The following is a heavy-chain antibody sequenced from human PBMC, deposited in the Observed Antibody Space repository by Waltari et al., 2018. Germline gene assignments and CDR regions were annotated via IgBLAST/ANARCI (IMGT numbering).Heavy chain of an antibody. CDR2: IIPIFGTA. D-gene: IGHD3-22*01. J-gene: IGHJ4*02. CDR3: ARERDYYDSSGYFDY. V-gene: IGHV1-69*08. Sequence: QVQLVQSGAAVKKPGSSVKVSCKASGGTFSSYAISWVRQAPGQGLEWMGRIIPIFGTANYAQKFQGRVTITADKSTSTAYMELSSLRSEDTAVYYCARERDYYDSSGYFDYWGQGTLVTVSS. CDR1: GGTFSSYA.